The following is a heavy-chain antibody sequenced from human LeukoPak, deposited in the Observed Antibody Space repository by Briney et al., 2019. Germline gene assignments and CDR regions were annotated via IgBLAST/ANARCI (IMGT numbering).Heavy chain of an antibody. V-gene: IGHV3-30-3*01. CDR3: ARERDAFDI. CDR1: GFTFSSYA. CDR2: ISYDGSNK. J-gene: IGHJ3*02. Sequence: PGGSLRLSCAASGFTFSSYAMHWVRQAPGKGLEWVAVISYDGSNKYYADSVKGRLTISRDNSKNTLYLQMNSLRAEDTAVYYCARERDAFDIWGQGTMVTVSS.